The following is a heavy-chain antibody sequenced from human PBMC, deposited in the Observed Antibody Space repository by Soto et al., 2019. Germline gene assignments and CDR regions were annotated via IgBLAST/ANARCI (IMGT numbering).Heavy chain of an antibody. J-gene: IGHJ4*01. CDR2: INPSGGST. D-gene: IGHD2-2*01. Sequence: ASVKVSCKASGYTFTSYYMHWVRQAPGQGLEWMGIINPSGGSTSYAQKFQGRVTMTRDTSTSTVYMELSSLRSEDTAVYYCASEVVPAAMSTGIAAAGCFDYWGQ. CDR1: GYTFTSYY. V-gene: IGHV1-46*03. CDR3: ASEVVPAAMSTGIAAAGCFDY.